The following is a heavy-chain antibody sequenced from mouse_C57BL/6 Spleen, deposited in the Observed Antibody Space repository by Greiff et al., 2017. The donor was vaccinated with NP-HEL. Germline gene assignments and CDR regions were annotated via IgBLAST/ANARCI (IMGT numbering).Heavy chain of an antibody. CDR1: GFTFSDYG. D-gene: IGHD4-1*01. V-gene: IGHV5-17*01. CDR2: ISSGSSTI. CDR3: ARPGTYYAMDY. Sequence: EVKVVESGGGLVKPGGSLKLSCAASGFTFSDYGMHWVRQAPEKGLAWVAYISSGSSTIYYADTVKGRFTISRDNAKNTLFLQMTSLRSEDTAMYYCARPGTYYAMDYWGQGTSVTVSS. J-gene: IGHJ4*01.